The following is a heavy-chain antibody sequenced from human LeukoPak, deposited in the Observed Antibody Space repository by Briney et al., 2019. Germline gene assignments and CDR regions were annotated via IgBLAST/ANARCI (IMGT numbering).Heavy chain of an antibody. CDR1: GFTFSSYG. V-gene: IGHV3-30*18. CDR2: MSYDGSNK. CDR3: AKMAIVVVNDDFDY. Sequence: PGRSLRLSCAASGFTFSSYGMHWVRQAPGKGLEWVAVMSYDGSNKYYADSVKGRFTISGDNSKNTLYLQMNSLRAEDTAVYYCAKMAIVVVNDDFDYWGQGTLVTVSS. J-gene: IGHJ4*02. D-gene: IGHD3-22*01.